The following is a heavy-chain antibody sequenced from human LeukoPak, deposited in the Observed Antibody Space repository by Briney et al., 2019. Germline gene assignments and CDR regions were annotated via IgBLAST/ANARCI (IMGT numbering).Heavy chain of an antibody. Sequence: SETLSLTCIVSGGSIRSGGYYWNWIRQYPGKGLEWIGRIFTTGITNYKSSLKSRVTMSVDTSKNQFSLNLTSVTAADTAVYYCARESSGSYYNPLGYMDVWGKGTTVTVSS. CDR1: GGSIRSGGYY. D-gene: IGHD3-10*01. CDR3: ARESSGSYYNPLGYMDV. J-gene: IGHJ6*03. V-gene: IGHV4-31*03. CDR2: IFTTGIT.